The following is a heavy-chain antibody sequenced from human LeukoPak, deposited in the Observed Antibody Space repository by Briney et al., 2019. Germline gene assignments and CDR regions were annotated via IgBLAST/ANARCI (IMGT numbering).Heavy chain of an antibody. CDR2: ISSSSSYI. Sequence: GGSLRLSCAASGFTFSSYSMNWVRQAPGKGLEWVSSISSSSSYIYCADSVKGRFTISRDNAKNSLYLQMNSLRAEDTAVYYCARLLLGAAAGPVDYWGQGTLVTVSS. CDR3: ARLLLGAAAGPVDY. CDR1: GFTFSSYS. J-gene: IGHJ4*02. D-gene: IGHD6-13*01. V-gene: IGHV3-21*01.